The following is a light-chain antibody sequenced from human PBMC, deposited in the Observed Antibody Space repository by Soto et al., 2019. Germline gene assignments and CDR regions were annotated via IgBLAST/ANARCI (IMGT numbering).Light chain of an antibody. CDR1: RSLLHKSNDKNY. Sequence: DIVMTQSPDSLAVSLGEWATINCKSSRSLLHKSNDKNYLAWYQQKPGQPPKLLFYWASTRQSGVPERFSGSGSERDFTLTVTSLRAEDVAVYYCQQYYGIPLTFGGGTQVEIK. J-gene: IGKJ4*01. V-gene: IGKV4-1*01. CDR3: QQYYGIPLT. CDR2: WAS.